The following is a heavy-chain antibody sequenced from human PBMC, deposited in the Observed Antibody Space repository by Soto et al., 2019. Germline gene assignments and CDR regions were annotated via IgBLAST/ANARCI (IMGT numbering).Heavy chain of an antibody. Sequence: SETLSLTCTVSGGSVSSGSYYWSWIRQPPGKGLEWIGYIYYSGSTNYNPSLKSRVTISVDTSKNQFSLKLSSVTAADTAVYYCARGGFYYDPLIDYWGQGTLVTVSS. CDR2: IYYSGST. D-gene: IGHD3-22*01. V-gene: IGHV4-61*01. CDR1: GGSVSSGSYY. CDR3: ARGGFYYDPLIDY. J-gene: IGHJ4*02.